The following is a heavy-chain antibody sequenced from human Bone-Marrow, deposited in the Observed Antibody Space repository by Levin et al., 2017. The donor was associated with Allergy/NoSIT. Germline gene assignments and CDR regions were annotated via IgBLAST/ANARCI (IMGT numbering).Heavy chain of an antibody. Sequence: SETLSLTCAVYGGSFSGYYWSWIRQPPGKGLEWIGEINHSGSTNYNPSLKSRVTISVDTSKNQFSLKPSSVTAADTAVYYCARGRYCSSTSCSLSGTRNNWFDPWGQGTLVTVSS. J-gene: IGHJ5*02. D-gene: IGHD2-2*01. CDR3: ARGRYCSSTSCSLSGTRNNWFDP. CDR1: GGSFSGYY. V-gene: IGHV4-34*01. CDR2: INHSGST.